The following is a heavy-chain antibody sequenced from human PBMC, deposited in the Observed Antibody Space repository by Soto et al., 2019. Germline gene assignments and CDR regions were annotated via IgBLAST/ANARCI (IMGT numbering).Heavy chain of an antibody. V-gene: IGHV3-74*01. J-gene: IGHJ4*02. D-gene: IGHD6-13*01. CDR1: GCTFSSYW. CDR3: AMSYSSSWYYFDY. Sequence: PGGSLRLSCAASGCTFSSYWMHWVRQAPGKGLVWVSRINSDGSSTSYADSVKGRFTISRDNAKNTLYLQMNSLRAEDTAVYYCAMSYSSSWYYFDYWGQGTLVTVSS. CDR2: INSDGSST.